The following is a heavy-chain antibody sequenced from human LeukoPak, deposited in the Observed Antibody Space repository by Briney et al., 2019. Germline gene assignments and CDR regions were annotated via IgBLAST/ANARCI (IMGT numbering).Heavy chain of an antibody. CDR3: ARTKYGGTPSSNWFDP. J-gene: IGHJ5*02. D-gene: IGHD4-23*01. CDR1: GDSINSGSYY. Sequence: SQTLSLTCTVSGDSINSGSYYWTWIRQPAGQGLEWIGRINPSGSTDYNPSLKSRVTISVDTSKNQFSLKLSSVTAADTAVYYCARTKYGGTPSSNWFDPWGQGTLVTVSS. CDR2: INPSGST. V-gene: IGHV4-61*02.